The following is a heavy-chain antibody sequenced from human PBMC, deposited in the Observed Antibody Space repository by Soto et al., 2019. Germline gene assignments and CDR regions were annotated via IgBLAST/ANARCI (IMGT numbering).Heavy chain of an antibody. CDR1: GGSISNYY. CDR3: ARGHYDFWSGYFATIDY. D-gene: IGHD3-3*01. J-gene: IGHJ4*02. Sequence: QVQLQESGPGLVKPSETLSLTCTVSGGSISNYYWSWIRQPPGKGLEWIGYIHYSGSTKYNPSLKRLVTISADTSKNQFSLKLSSVTAAYAAVYYCARGHYDFWSGYFATIDYWGQGTLVTVSS. V-gene: IGHV4-59*08. CDR2: IHYSGST.